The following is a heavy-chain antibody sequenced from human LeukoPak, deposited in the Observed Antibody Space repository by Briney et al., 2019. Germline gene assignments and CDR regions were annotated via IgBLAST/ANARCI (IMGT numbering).Heavy chain of an antibody. Sequence: GGSLRLSCSASGFTFSSYAMHWVRQAPGKGLEYVSAISSNGGSTYYADSVKGRFTISRDNSKNTLYLQMNSLRAEDTAVFYCARFFGDYNAFDIWGQGTMVTVSS. CDR2: ISSNGGST. CDR3: ARFFGDYNAFDI. CDR1: GFTFSSYA. D-gene: IGHD4-17*01. V-gene: IGHV3-64*04. J-gene: IGHJ3*02.